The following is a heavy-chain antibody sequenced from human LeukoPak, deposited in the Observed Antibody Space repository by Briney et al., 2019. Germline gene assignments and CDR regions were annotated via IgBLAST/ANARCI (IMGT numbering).Heavy chain of an antibody. V-gene: IGHV4-30-4*08. D-gene: IGHD6-13*01. J-gene: IGHJ4*02. CDR3: ARHPAPGIAAAGRYAFDY. Sequence: SQTLSLTCTVSGGSISSGDYYWSWIRQPPGKGLEWIGYIYYSGSTYYNPSLKSRVTISVDTSKDQLSLKLSSVTAADTAVYYCARHPAPGIAAAGRYAFDYWGQGTLVTVSS. CDR1: GGSISSGDYY. CDR2: IYYSGST.